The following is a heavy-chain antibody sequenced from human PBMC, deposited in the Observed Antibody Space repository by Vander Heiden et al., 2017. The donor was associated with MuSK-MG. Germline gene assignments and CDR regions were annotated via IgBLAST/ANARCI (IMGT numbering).Heavy chain of an antibody. CDR2: ISATSGTI. CDR1: GFTFNSYS. Sequence: DVQLVESGGGLVQPGGSLRLSCAASGFTFNSYSMSWVRQAPGKGLEWISYISATSGTISYADSVKGRFTISRDNAKDSLYMQMNRLRGDDTAIYYCARDETVAGGIDYFQHWGLGTLLTVSS. V-gene: IGHV3-48*01. CDR3: ARDETVAGGIDYFQH. J-gene: IGHJ1*01. D-gene: IGHD6-19*01.